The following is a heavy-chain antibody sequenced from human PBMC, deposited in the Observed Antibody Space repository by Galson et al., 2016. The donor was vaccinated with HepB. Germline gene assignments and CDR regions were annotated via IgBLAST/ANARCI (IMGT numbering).Heavy chain of an antibody. CDR2: ISAYNGNT. Sequence: SVKVSCKASGYTFTNYGISWVRRAPGQGLEWMGWISAYNGNTNYAQNLQGRVTMTTDTSTSTAYMELRSLRSDDTAVYFCARGVRRAFYYDSRGYLVYFDYWGQGTLVTVSS. V-gene: IGHV1-18*01. CDR1: GYTFTNYG. CDR3: ARGVRRAFYYDSRGYLVYFDY. J-gene: IGHJ4*02. D-gene: IGHD3-22*01.